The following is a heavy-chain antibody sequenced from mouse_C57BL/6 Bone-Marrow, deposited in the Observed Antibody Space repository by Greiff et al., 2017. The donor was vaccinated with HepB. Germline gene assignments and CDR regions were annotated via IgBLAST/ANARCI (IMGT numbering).Heavy chain of an antibody. CDR2: IYPGSGST. V-gene: IGHV1-55*01. CDR1: GYTFTSYW. CDR3: ARGGVGAY. D-gene: IGHD3-1*01. J-gene: IGHJ3*01. Sequence: VQVVESGAELVKPGASVKMSCKASGYTFTSYWITWVKQRPGQGLEWIGDIYPGSGSTNYNEKFKSKATLTVDTSSSTAYMQLSSLTSEDSAVYYCARGGVGAYWGQGTLVTVSA.